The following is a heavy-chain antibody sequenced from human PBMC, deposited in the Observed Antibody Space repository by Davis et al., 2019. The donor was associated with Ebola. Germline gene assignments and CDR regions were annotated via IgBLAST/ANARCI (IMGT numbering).Heavy chain of an antibody. V-gene: IGHV1-18*01. CDR3: ARDYKDGYPIDY. Sequence: ASVKVSCKASGGTFSSYAISWVRQAPGQGLEWMGWISAYNGNTNYAQKLQGRVTMTTDTSTSTAYMELRSLRSDDTAVYYCARDYKDGYPIDYWGQGTLVTVSS. D-gene: IGHD5-18*01. J-gene: IGHJ4*02. CDR1: GGTFSSYA. CDR2: ISAYNGNT.